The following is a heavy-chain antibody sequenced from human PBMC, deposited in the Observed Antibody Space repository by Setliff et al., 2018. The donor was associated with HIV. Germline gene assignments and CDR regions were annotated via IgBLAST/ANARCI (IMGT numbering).Heavy chain of an antibody. CDR1: GGSFSGYY. Sequence: SETLSLTCAVYGGSFSGYYWSWIRQSPGKGLEWIGEINHSGSTNYNPSLKSRVTILGDTSKNQFSLKLSSVTAADTATYYCVRDPIEGSPDYFDYWGQGALVTVSS. J-gene: IGHJ4*02. CDR3: VRDPIEGSPDYFDY. D-gene: IGHD1-26*01. CDR2: INHSGST. V-gene: IGHV4-34*01.